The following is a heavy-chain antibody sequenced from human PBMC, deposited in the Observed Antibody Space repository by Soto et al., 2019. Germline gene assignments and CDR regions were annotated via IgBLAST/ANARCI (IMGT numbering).Heavy chain of an antibody. CDR1: GYTFTCYY. CDR3: ARVAAGSSSTIWFDP. CDR2: INPSGGST. Sequence: ASVKVSCKASGYTFTCYYMHWVRQAPGQGLEWMGIINPSGGSTSYAQKFQGRVTMTRDTSTSTVYMELSSLRSEDTAVYYCARVAAGSSSTIWFDPWGQGTLVTVSS. V-gene: IGHV1-46*01. J-gene: IGHJ5*02. D-gene: IGHD6-13*01.